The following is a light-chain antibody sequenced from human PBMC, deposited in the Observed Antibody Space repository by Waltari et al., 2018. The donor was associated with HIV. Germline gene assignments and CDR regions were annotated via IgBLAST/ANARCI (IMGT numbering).Light chain of an antibody. CDR3: QQSNNFPLT. V-gene: IGKV1-12*01. CDR2: SAS. CDR1: QNIRSS. J-gene: IGKJ3*01. Sequence: DIQMTQSPSLVSASLGDRVTITCRASQNIRSSLGWYQKRPGRAPKLLISSASVLQSGVPSRFRGRGSGTVFTLSISGLQPDDFATYYCQQSNNFPLTLGPGTTVD.